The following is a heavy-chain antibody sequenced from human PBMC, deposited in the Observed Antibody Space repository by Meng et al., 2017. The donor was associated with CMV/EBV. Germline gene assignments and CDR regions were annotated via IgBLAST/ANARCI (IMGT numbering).Heavy chain of an antibody. Sequence: GESLKISCAASGFTFSSYSMNWVRQAPGKGLEWVSSISSSSSYIYYADSVKGRFTISRDNAKNSLYLQMNSLRAEDTAVYYCARESTGPRITGTDYWGQGTLVTVSS. CDR1: GFTFSSYS. V-gene: IGHV3-21*01. CDR3: ARESTGPRITGTDY. CDR2: ISSSSSYI. J-gene: IGHJ4*02. D-gene: IGHD1-20*01.